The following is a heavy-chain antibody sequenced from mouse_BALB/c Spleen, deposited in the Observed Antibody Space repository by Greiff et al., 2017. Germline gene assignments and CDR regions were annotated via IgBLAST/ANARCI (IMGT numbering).Heavy chain of an antibody. CDR2: INPSNGGT. CDR1: GYTFTSYY. J-gene: IGHJ4*01. CDR3: TRQEKLGTYYAMDY. V-gene: IGHV1S81*02. Sequence: VKLLESGAELVKPGASVKLSCKASGYTFTSYYMYWVKQRPGQGLEWIGEINPSNGGTNFNEKFKSKATLTVDKSSSTAYMQLSSLTSEDSAVYYCTRQEKLGTYYAMDYWGQGTSVTVSS. D-gene: IGHD4-1*01.